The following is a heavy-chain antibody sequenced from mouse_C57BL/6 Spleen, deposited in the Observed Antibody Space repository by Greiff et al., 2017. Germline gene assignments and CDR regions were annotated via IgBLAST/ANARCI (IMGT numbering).Heavy chain of an antibody. V-gene: IGHV1-64*01. CDR2: IHPNSGST. D-gene: IGHD1-1*01. CDR3: ARYYYGSSYYYFDD. J-gene: IGHJ2*01. Sequence: QVQLQQPGAELVKPGASVKLSCKASGYTFTSYWMHWVKQRPGQGLEWIGMIHPNSGSTNYNEKFKSKATLTVDKSSSTAYMQLSSLTSEDSAVYYCARYYYGSSYYYFDDWGQGTTLTVAS. CDR1: GYTFTSYW.